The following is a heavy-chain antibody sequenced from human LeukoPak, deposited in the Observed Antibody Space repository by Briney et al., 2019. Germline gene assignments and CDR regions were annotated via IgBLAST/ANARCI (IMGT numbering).Heavy chain of an antibody. D-gene: IGHD2-2*01. CDR1: GGTFSSYA. CDR2: INPNSGGT. V-gene: IGHV1-2*02. Sequence: ASVKVSCKASGGTFSSYAISWVRQAPGQGLEWMGWINPNSGGTNYAQKFQGRVTMTRDTSISTAYMELSRLRSDDTAVYYCAREEGYCSSTSCYGPSDYWGQGTLVTVSS. CDR3: AREEGYCSSTSCYGPSDY. J-gene: IGHJ4*02.